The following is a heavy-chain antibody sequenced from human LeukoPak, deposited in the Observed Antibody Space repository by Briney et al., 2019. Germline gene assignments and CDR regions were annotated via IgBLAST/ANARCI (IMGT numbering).Heavy chain of an antibody. Sequence: GGSLRLSCAASGFTFSSYAMSWVRQAPGKGLEWVSAISGSGGSTYYADSVKGRFTISRDNSKNTLYLQMNSLRAEDTAVYYCAKDGEHYYVSSGYMDWGQGTLVTVSS. D-gene: IGHD3-22*01. CDR1: GFTFSSYA. CDR2: ISGSGGST. V-gene: IGHV3-23*01. J-gene: IGHJ4*02. CDR3: AKDGEHYYVSSGYMD.